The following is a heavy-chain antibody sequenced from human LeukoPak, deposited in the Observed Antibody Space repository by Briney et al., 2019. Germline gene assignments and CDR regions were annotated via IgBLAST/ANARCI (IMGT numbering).Heavy chain of an antibody. CDR2: IQDDGTAK. V-gene: IGHV3-30*02. CDR3: AKERGYYRTYSSWGSLFDY. J-gene: IGHJ4*02. Sequence: GGSLRLSCDTSGFTFGTYGMHWVRQAPGKGLEWVAFIQDDGTAKYNADSVKGRFTISRDNSKSTLFLQMSNLRAEDTAMYYCAKERGYYRTYSSWGSLFDYWGRGTLVTVSS. D-gene: IGHD3-16*01. CDR1: GFTFGTYG.